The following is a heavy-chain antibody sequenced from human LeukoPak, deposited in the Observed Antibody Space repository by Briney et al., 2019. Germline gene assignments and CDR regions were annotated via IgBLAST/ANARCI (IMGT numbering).Heavy chain of an antibody. D-gene: IGHD3-3*01. CDR2: IIPIFGTA. J-gene: IGHJ4*02. CDR3: ARDRYDFWSGYYPFDY. CDR1: GGTFSSYA. Sequence: GSSVKVSCKASGGTFSSYAISWVRQAPGQGLEWMGGIIPIFGTANYAQKFQGRVTITTDESTSTAYMELSRLRSDDTAVYYCARDRYDFWSGYYPFDYWGQGTLVTVSS. V-gene: IGHV1-69*05.